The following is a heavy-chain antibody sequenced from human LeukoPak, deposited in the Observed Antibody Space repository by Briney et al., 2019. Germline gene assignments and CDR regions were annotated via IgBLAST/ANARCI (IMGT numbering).Heavy chain of an antibody. J-gene: IGHJ4*02. CDR3: ARQWELLRSGGYYFDY. CDR1: GFTFSSYS. Sequence: GGSLRLSCAASGFTFSSYSMNWVRQTPGKGLEWVSSISSGSTYIYYADSVKGRFTISRDNAKNSLYLQMNSLRADDTAVYYCARQWELLRSGGYYFDYRGQGTLVTVSS. CDR2: ISSGSTYI. D-gene: IGHD1-26*01. V-gene: IGHV3-21*01.